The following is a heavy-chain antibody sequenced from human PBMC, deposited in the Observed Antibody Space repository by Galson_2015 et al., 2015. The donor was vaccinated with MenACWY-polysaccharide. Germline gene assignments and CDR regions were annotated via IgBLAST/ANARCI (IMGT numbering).Heavy chain of an antibody. J-gene: IGHJ4*02. CDR3: ARDGSSSTAPRPPKY. D-gene: IGHD6-6*01. CDR1: GYTFTSNG. CDR2: ISTYNGNT. Sequence: SVKVSCKASGYTFTSNGISWVRQAPGQGLEWMGWISTYNGNTDNAQKFQGRVTMTTDTSTATAFMELRSLGSDDTAVYYCARDGSSSTAPRPPKYWGQGTLVTVSS. V-gene: IGHV1-18*01.